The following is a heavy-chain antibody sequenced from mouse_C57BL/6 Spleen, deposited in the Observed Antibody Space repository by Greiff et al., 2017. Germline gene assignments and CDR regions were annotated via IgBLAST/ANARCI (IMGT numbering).Heavy chain of an antibody. CDR3: ASDYGSSYGFAY. CDR1: GYTFTDYY. CDR2: IYPGSGNT. Sequence: VQLQESGAELVRPGASVKLSCKASGYTFTDYYINWVKQRPGQGLEWIARIYPGSGNTYYNEKFKGKATLTAEKSSSTAYMQLSSLTSEDSAVYFCASDYGSSYGFAYWGQGTLVTVSA. D-gene: IGHD1-1*01. J-gene: IGHJ3*01. V-gene: IGHV1-76*01.